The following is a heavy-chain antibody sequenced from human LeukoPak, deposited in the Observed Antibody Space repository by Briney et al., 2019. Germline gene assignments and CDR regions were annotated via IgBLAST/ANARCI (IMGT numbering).Heavy chain of an antibody. D-gene: IGHD3-10*02. CDR3: ARGAQDSMFRTFNM. V-gene: IGHV3-7*01. CDR1: GFSFSSRR. Sequence: PVGTLRLSCATSGFSFSSRRMSTVPQAPRRGEERVSDIKKDASERDYVDAVKGRFIISRDNDKDSLYLQMDNLRVEDTAVYHCARGAQDSMFRTFNMWGQGTMVIVSS. J-gene: IGHJ3*02. CDR2: IKKDASER.